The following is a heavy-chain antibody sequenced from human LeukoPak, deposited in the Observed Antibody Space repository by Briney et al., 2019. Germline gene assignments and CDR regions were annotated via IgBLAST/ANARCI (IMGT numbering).Heavy chain of an antibody. CDR2: ISGYNGHT. V-gene: IGHV1-18*04. D-gene: IGHD5-18*01. Sequence: GASVKVSCTASGYAFSDHGVNWVRQAPGQGLEWMGWISGYNGHTSYAPKFQGRVMVTTDRSTNTAYLELRSLRSDDTAVYYCARVPNPRNTYGYNDKWGQGTLVTVSS. CDR3: ARVPNPRNTYGYNDK. J-gene: IGHJ4*02. CDR1: GYAFSDHG.